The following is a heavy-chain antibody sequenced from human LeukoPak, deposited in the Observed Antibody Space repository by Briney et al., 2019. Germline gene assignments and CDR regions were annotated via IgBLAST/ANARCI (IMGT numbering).Heavy chain of an antibody. CDR2: ISSGSDVT. J-gene: IGHJ4*02. V-gene: IGHV3-23*01. CDR3: AKYISIGSRQFDY. CDR1: GFTFSSNY. D-gene: IGHD1-26*01. Sequence: GGSLRLSCAASGFTFSSNYMSWVRQAPGKGLECVSLISSGSDVTYYADSVKGRFTISRDNSKNTLYLQMNSLRAEDTAVYYCAKYISIGSRQFDYWGQGTLVTVSS.